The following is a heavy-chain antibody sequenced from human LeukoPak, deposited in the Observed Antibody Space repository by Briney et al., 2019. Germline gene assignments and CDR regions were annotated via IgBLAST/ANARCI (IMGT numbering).Heavy chain of an antibody. CDR2: INPNSGGT. CDR3: AGDLYCSGGSCYL. CDR1: GYTFTGCD. V-gene: IGHV1-2*02. J-gene: IGHJ4*02. D-gene: IGHD2-15*01. Sequence: ASVKVSCKASGYTFTGCDMHWVRLAPGQGREWMGWINPNSGGTNYAQKFQGRVTMTRDTSISTAYMELSRLRSDDTAVYYCAGDLYCSGGSCYLWGQGTLVTVSS.